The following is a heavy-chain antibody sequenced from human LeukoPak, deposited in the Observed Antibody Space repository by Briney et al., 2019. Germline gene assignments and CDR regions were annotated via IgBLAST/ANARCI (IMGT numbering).Heavy chain of an antibody. Sequence: PSETLSLTCTVSGGSISGYYWSWIRQPAGKGLEWIGRIYTSGTTHDNPSLKSRVTMSVDTSKNQVSLKVSSVTAADTAVYYCAGDANGRDGYNYFDYWGQGTLVTVSS. CDR2: IYTSGTT. CDR3: AGDANGRDGYNYFDY. CDR1: GGSISGYY. D-gene: IGHD5-24*01. V-gene: IGHV4-4*07. J-gene: IGHJ4*02.